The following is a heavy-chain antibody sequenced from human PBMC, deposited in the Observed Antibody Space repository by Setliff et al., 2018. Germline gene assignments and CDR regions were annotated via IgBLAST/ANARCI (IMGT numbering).Heavy chain of an antibody. CDR3: AKGGHRGSGYYYYDY. J-gene: IGHJ4*02. V-gene: IGHV3-74*03. CDR2: LSGDSTST. D-gene: IGHD5-12*01. CDR1: GFTFDTYW. Sequence: PGGSLRLSCAASGFTFDTYWMHWVRQVPGKGLEWVSRLSGDSTSTMYADSVKGRFTISRDNAKNTVYLQMNSLRAEDTALYYCAKGGHRGSGYYYYDYWGQESLVTVSS.